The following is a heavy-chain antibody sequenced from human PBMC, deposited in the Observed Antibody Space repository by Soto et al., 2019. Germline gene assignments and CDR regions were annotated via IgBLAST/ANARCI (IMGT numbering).Heavy chain of an antibody. J-gene: IGHJ5*02. Sequence: EVQVVESGGGLVQPGGSLRLSCAASGFTFSSNSMNWVRQAPGKGLEWISYISSSSSTIYADSVKGRFTISRDNAKNSLFLQMNSLRVEDTAVYYCARVIWSGHLTSDLWVQGTLVTVSS. V-gene: IGHV3-48*01. CDR2: ISSSSSTI. CDR3: ARVIWSGHLTSDL. D-gene: IGHD3-3*01. CDR1: GFTFSSNS.